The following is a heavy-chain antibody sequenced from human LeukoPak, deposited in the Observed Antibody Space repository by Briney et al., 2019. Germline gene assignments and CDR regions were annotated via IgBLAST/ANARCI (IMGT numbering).Heavy chain of an antibody. V-gene: IGHV3-23*01. D-gene: IGHD3-10*01. Sequence: GGSLRLSCAASGFTFSSYAMSWVRQAPGKGLEWVSAISGSGGSTYYADSVKGRFTISRDNSKNTLYLQMNSLRAEDTAVYYCAKGRITMVRGAIMYFDYWGQGTLVTVSS. CDR1: GFTFSSYA. J-gene: IGHJ4*02. CDR2: ISGSGGST. CDR3: AKGRITMVRGAIMYFDY.